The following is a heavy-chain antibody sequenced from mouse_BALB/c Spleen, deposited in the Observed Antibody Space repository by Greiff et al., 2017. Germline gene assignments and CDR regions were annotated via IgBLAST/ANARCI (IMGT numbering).Heavy chain of an antibody. V-gene: IGHV5-6*01. D-gene: IGHD4-1*01. CDR1: GFTFSSYG. CDR3: ARHETGTSYFDY. J-gene: IGHJ2*01. Sequence: DVQLVESGGDLVKPGGSLKLSCAASGFTFSSYGMSWVRQTPDKRLEWIATISSGGSYTYYPDSVKGRFTISRDNAKNTLYLQMSSLKSEDTAMYYCARHETGTSYFDYWGQGTTLTVSS. CDR2: ISSGGSYT.